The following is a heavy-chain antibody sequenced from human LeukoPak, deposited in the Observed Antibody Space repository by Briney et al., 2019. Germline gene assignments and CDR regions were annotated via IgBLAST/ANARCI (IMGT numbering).Heavy chain of an antibody. Sequence: GGSLRLSRAASGFTLSSYAMSSVRQAPGKGLEWVSIVSGTGSSTNYADSVRGRFTISRDNSKNTLYLQMNSLRGEDTATYYCAKGGTAGLAYIDYWGQGALVTVSS. V-gene: IGHV3-23*01. CDR3: AKGGTAGLAYIDY. J-gene: IGHJ4*02. CDR2: VSGTGSST. CDR1: GFTLSSYA. D-gene: IGHD1-14*01.